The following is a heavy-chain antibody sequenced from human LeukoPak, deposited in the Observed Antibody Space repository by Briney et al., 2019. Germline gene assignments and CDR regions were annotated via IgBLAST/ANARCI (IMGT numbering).Heavy chain of an antibody. J-gene: IGHJ4*02. CDR3: ARVRGTYYDILTGYAPLDY. CDR2: MNPNSGNT. D-gene: IGHD3-9*01. V-gene: IGHV1-8*01. CDR1: GYTFTSYD. Sequence: ASVKVSCKASGYTFTSYDINWVRQATGQGLEWMGWMNPNSGNTGYAQKFQGRVTMTRNTSISTAYMELSSLRSEDTAVYYCARVRGTYYDILTGYAPLDYWGQGTLVTVSS.